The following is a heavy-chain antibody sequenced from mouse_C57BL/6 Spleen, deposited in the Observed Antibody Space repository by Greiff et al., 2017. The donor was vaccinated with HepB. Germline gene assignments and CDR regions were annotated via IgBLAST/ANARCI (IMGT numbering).Heavy chain of an antibody. CDR2: IDPENGDT. V-gene: IGHV14-4*01. CDR3: TGTGFAY. Sequence: VQLKQSGAELVRPGASVKLSCTASGFNIKDDYMHWVKQRPEQGLEWIGWIDPENGDTEYASKFQGKATITADTSSNTAYLQLSSLTSEDTAVYYCTGTGFAYWGQGTLVTVSA. CDR1: GFNIKDDY. D-gene: IGHD3-3*01. J-gene: IGHJ3*01.